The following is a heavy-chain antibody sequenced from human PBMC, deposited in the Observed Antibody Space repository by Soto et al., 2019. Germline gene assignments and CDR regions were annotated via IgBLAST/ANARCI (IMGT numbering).Heavy chain of an antibody. CDR2: INPSGSSA. CDR3: ARAETGSFCCSAY. CDR1: GNNFSRYY. V-gene: IGHV1-46*01. D-gene: IGHD1-26*01. J-gene: IGHJ4*02. Sequence: QVQLVQSGAEVKKPGASVKFSCKASGNNFSRYYMHWLRQAPRQGLEWMGIINPSGSSASYAQKFQGRVTMTRDTSTRTVYMELSGLRVADTAVYYCARAETGSFCCSAYWGQGTLVTVSS.